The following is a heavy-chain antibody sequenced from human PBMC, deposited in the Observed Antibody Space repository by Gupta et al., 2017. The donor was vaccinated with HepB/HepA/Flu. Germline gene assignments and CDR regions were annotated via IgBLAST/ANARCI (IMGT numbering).Heavy chain of an antibody. Sequence: QVQLVQSGAGVREPGSSVMVSCKASGSTFSDYYIHWVRQAPGQGLEWMAWVYPKNGNTKIAQRFQGRLTMTAATSVTTAYMELSRLTADDTAMYYCARIEGIIGTDWGQGTLITVSS. CDR1: GSTFSDYY. J-gene: IGHJ4*02. CDR3: ARIEGIIGTD. D-gene: IGHD6-13*01. V-gene: IGHV1-2*02. CDR2: VYPKNGNT.